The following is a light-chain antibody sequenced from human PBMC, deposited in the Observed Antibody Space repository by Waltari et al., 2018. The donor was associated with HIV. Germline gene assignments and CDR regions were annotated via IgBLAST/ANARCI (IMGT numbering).Light chain of an antibody. V-gene: IGLV2-14*03. CDR1: SSDAGAYNY. J-gene: IGLJ2*01. CDR3: SSYTSSSTVV. Sequence: SALTQPASVSGSPGQSITIPCTGTSSDAGAYNYVSWYQLHPGKAPKLMIYDVSNRPSGVSDRFSGSKSANTASLTISGLQAEDEAHYYCSSYTSSSTVVFGGGTKLTVL. CDR2: DVS.